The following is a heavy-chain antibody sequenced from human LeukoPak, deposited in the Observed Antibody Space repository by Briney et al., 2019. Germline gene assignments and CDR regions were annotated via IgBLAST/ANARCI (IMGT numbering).Heavy chain of an antibody. D-gene: IGHD6-19*01. CDR1: GFTFSTYW. J-gene: IGHJ4*02. CDR2: ISSSGSTI. Sequence: GGSLRLSCVASGFTFSTYWMNWIRQAPGKGLEWVSYISSSGSTIYYADSVKGRFTISRDNAKNSLHLQMNSLRAEDTAVYYCARDTSGWQWGFDSWGQGTLVTASS. CDR3: ARDTSGWQWGFDS. V-gene: IGHV3-48*04.